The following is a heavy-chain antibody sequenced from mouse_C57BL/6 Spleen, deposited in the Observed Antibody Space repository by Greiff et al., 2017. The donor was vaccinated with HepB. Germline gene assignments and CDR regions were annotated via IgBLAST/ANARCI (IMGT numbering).Heavy chain of an antibody. Sequence: VQLQQPGAELVKPGASVKLSCKASGYTFTSYWMQWVKQRPGQGLEWIGEIDPSDSYTNYNQKFKGKATLTVDTSSSTAYMQLSSLTSEDSAVYYCARMGYFITTVVARYWDFDVWGTGTTVTVSS. CDR1: GYTFTSYW. D-gene: IGHD1-1*01. CDR2: IDPSDSYT. CDR3: ARMGYFITTVVARYWDFDV. J-gene: IGHJ1*03. V-gene: IGHV1-50*01.